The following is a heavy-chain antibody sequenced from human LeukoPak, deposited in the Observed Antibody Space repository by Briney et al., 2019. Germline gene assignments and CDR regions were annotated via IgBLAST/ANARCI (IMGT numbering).Heavy chain of an antibody. CDR1: GYSISSGYY. CDR2: IYHSGST. D-gene: IGHD3-22*01. Sequence: PSETLSLTCTVSGYSISSGYYWGWIRQPPGKGLEWIDRIYHSGSTYYNPSLKSRVTISVDTSKNQFSLKLSSVTAADTAVYYCASLNYYDSSGYYYYMDVWGKGTTVTVSS. J-gene: IGHJ6*03. CDR3: ASLNYYDSSGYYYYMDV. V-gene: IGHV4-38-2*02.